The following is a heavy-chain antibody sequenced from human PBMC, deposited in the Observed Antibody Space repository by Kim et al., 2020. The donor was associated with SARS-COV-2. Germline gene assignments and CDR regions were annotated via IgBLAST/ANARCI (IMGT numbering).Heavy chain of an antibody. Sequence: SETLSLTCAVYGGSFSGYYWSWIRQPPGKGLEWIGEINHSGSTNYNPSLKSRVTISVDTSKNQFSLKLSSVTAADTAVYYCAREGGAVAVPGAFDIWGQGKMVTVSS. J-gene: IGHJ3*02. CDR3: AREGGAVAVPGAFDI. CDR2: INHSGST. CDR1: GGSFSGYY. V-gene: IGHV4-34*01. D-gene: IGHD6-19*01.